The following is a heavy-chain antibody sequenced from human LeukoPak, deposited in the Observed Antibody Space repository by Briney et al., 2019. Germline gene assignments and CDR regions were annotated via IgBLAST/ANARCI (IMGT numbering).Heavy chain of an antibody. V-gene: IGHV4-38-2*02. CDR1: GYSISRGYH. CDR2: VHHSGAT. D-gene: IGHD1-14*01. Sequence: SETLSLTCSVSGYSISRGYHWAWVRQPPGKGLEWNGSVHHSGATYYNPSLNSRLTISADTSKNQFSLKMDSVTAADTAVYYCARINFNPDYWGQGTLVSVSP. CDR3: ARINFNPDY. J-gene: IGHJ4*02.